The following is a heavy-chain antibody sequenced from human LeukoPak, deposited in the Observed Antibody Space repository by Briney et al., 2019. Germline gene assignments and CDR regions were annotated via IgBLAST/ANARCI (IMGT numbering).Heavy chain of an antibody. CDR2: IIPIFGTA. D-gene: IGHD2-15*01. Sequence: SVKVSCKASGGTFSSYAISWVRQAPGQGLEWMGGIIPIFGTANYAQKFQGRVTITADESTSTAYMELSSLRSEDTAVFYCARDGKYCSGGSCYYYFDYWGQGTLVTVSS. J-gene: IGHJ4*02. CDR1: GGTFSSYA. CDR3: ARDGKYCSGGSCYYYFDY. V-gene: IGHV1-69*13.